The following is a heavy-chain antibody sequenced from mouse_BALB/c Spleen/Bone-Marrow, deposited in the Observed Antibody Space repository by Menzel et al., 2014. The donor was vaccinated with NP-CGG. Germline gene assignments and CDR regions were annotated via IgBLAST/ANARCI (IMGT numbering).Heavy chain of an antibody. Sequence: VQLQQSGAELVRPGASVKLSCKASGYSFTSYWMNWVKQRPGQGLEWIGLIHPSDTETRLNQRFKDKATLTVDKSSITAYMQLSSPTSEDSAVYYCARLEGNYGSTFAYWGQGTLVTVSA. CDR2: IHPSDTET. D-gene: IGHD1-1*01. J-gene: IGHJ3*01. CDR1: GYSFTSYW. V-gene: IGHV1-61*01. CDR3: ARLEGNYGSTFAY.